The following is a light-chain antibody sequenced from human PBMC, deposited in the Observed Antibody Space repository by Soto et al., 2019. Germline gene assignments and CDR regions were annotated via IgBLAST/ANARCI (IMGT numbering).Light chain of an antibody. J-gene: IGKJ1*01. V-gene: IGKV3D-15*01. CDR3: QEYNSAPRT. Sequence: EIVMTQSPATLSVSPGERATLSCRASQSVSILLAWYQQKPGQAPRLLIYGASSRATGIPDRFSGSGSGTDFTLTISSLQPENVATYYCQEYNSAPRTFGQGTKVDI. CDR2: GAS. CDR1: QSVSIL.